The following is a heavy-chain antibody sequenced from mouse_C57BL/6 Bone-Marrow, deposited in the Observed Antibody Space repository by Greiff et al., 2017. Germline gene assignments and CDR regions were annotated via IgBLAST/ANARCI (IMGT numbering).Heavy chain of an antibody. CDR2: IDPSDSYT. D-gene: IGHD1-1*01. V-gene: IGHV1-69*01. CDR3: ARGITTVGDY. CDR1: GYTFTSYW. Sequence: QVQLQQPGAELVMPGASVKLSCKASGYTFTSYWMHWVKQRPGQGLEWIGEIDPSDSYTNYNQKFKGKSTLTVDKSSSTAYMQLSSRTSEDAAVXYCARGITTVGDYWGQGTTLTVSS. J-gene: IGHJ2*01.